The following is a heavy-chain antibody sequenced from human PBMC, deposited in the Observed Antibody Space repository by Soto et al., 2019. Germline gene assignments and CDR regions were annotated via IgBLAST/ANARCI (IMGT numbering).Heavy chain of an antibody. CDR1: GGSISSSNW. Sequence: SETLSLTCAVSGGSISSSNWWSWVRQPPGKGLEWIGEIYHSGSTNYNPSLKSRVTISVDKSKNQFSLKLSSVTAAGTAVYYCARSLHYYSYGMDVWGHGTTVTVSS. V-gene: IGHV4-4*02. CDR3: ARSLHYYSYGMDV. J-gene: IGHJ6*02. CDR2: IYHSGST.